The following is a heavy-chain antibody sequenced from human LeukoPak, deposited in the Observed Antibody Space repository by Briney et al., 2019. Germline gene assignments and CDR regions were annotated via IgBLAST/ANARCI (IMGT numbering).Heavy chain of an antibody. CDR2: IDGGGTT. CDR3: AKDAYCDSTSCQFDF. J-gene: IGHJ4*02. Sequence: GGSLRLSCAASGLTFSTSTFSWVRQAPGKGLEWVSAIDGGGTTYYADSAKGRFAISRDNSKNTLSLHMASLTAEDTAIYFCAKDAYCDSTSCQFDFWGQGTLVTVSS. CDR1: GLTFSTST. D-gene: IGHD2-2*01. V-gene: IGHV3-23*01.